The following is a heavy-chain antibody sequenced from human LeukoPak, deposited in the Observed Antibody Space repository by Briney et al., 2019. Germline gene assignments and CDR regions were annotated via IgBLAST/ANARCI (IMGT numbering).Heavy chain of an antibody. CDR2: ISYSGST. Sequence: SETLSLTCTVSDASIRSYSWSWIRQPPGKGLEWIGYISYSGSTNYNPSLKSRFTISVDTSKSQFSLNLSSVTAADTAVIYCARALTVDRFAREYVDVWGQGTTVTVSS. J-gene: IGHJ6*02. D-gene: IGHD3/OR15-3a*01. CDR1: DASIRSYS. CDR3: ARALTVDRFAREYVDV. V-gene: IGHV4-59*01.